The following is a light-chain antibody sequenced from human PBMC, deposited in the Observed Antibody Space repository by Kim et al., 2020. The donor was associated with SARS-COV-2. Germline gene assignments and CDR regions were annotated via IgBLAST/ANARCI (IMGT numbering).Light chain of an antibody. V-gene: IGKV3-20*01. Sequence: SPRERATLTCRARQSVSSSYLAWYQQKPGQAPRLLIYGASSRATGIPDRFSGSGSGTDFTLTISRLEPEDFAVYYCQQYGSSPQTFGQGTKVDIK. CDR1: QSVSSSY. CDR2: GAS. J-gene: IGKJ1*01. CDR3: QQYGSSPQT.